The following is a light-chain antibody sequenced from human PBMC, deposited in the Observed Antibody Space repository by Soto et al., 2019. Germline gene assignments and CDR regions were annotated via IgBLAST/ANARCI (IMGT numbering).Light chain of an antibody. V-gene: IGKV1-39*01. CDR3: QQSYTAPSIT. J-gene: IGKJ5*01. CDR1: QSISSS. Sequence: DIQMTQSPSTLSGSVGDKVTITCRASQSISSSLNWYQQKSGKAPNLLIYGVSRLQGGVPSRFSGSGSGTDFTLSISSLQPEDFATYYCQQSYTAPSITFGQGTRLEIK. CDR2: GVS.